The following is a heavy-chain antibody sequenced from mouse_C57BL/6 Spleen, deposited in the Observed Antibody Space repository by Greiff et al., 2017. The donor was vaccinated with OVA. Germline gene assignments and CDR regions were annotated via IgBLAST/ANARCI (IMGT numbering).Heavy chain of an antibody. Sequence: AGGGVDFSRYWMSWVRRAPGKGLEWIGEINPDSSTINYAPSLKDKFIISRDNAKNTLYLQMSKVRSEDTALYYGARRGTTVVDWYFDVWGTGTTVTVSS. D-gene: IGHD1-1*01. J-gene: IGHJ1*03. CDR3: ARRGTTVVDWYFDV. CDR2: INPDSSTI. V-gene: IGHV4-1*01. CDR1: GVDFSRYW.